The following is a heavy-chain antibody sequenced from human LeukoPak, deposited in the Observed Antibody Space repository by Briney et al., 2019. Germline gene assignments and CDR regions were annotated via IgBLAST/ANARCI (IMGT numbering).Heavy chain of an antibody. CDR3: ARGVGSSWFAD. J-gene: IGHJ5*02. Sequence: ASVKVSCKASGYTFTANYIHWVRQAPGQGLEWMGWINPNSAATSYAQNFEGRVTMTRDTSMTTHYMELSRLTSDDTAVYYCARGVGSSWFADWGKGTLVTVSS. CDR1: GYTFTANY. V-gene: IGHV1-2*02. CDR2: INPNSAAT. D-gene: IGHD6-13*01.